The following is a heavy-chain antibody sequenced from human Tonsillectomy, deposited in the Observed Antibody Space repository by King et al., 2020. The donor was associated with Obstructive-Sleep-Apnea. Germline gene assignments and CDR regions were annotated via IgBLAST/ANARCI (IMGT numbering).Heavy chain of an antibody. CDR3: ARGGGGGSGYYFGMDV. J-gene: IGHJ6*02. V-gene: IGHV4-34*01. Sequence: VQLQQWGAGLLEPSETLSLTCAVYGGSFSVYYWSWIRQSPEKGLEWIGEISHSGSTNYNPSLKSRVTISVDTSKNQFSLKLTSVTAADTAMYCCARGGGGGSGYYFGMDVCGQGTTVTVSS. CDR2: ISHSGST. D-gene: IGHD3-10*01. CDR1: GGSFSVYY.